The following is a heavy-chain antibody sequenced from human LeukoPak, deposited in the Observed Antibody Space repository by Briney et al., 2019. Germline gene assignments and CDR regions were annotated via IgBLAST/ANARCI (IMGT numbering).Heavy chain of an antibody. V-gene: IGHV3-33*06. CDR2: IWYDGSNK. D-gene: IGHD4-17*01. Sequence: GGSLRLSCAASGFTLSSYGMHWVRQAPGKGLEWVAVIWYDGSNKYYADSVKGRFTISRDSSKNTLYLQMNSLRAEDTAVYYCAKDSDKNGDYFDYWGQGTLVTVSS. CDR1: GFTLSSYG. CDR3: AKDSDKNGDYFDY. J-gene: IGHJ4*02.